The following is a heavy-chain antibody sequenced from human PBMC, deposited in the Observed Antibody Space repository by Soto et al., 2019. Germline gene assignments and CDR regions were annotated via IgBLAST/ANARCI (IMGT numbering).Heavy chain of an antibody. CDR1: GGTFSSYA. CDR3: ARDLSKGGSGYYSVPNWFDP. V-gene: IGHV1-69*13. J-gene: IGHJ5*02. D-gene: IGHD3-22*01. CDR2: IIPIFGTA. Sequence: SVKVSCKASGGTFSSYAISWVRQAPGQGLEWMGGIIPIFGTANYAQKFQGRVTITADESTSTAYMELSSLRSEDTAVYYCARDLSKGGSGYYSVPNWFDPWGQGTLVTVSS.